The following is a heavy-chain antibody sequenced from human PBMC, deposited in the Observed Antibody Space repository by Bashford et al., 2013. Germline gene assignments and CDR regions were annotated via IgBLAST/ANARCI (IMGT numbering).Heavy chain of an antibody. V-gene: IGHV1-69*06. CDR1: EGTFSTYG. J-gene: IGHJ4*02. D-gene: IGHD6-13*01. Sequence: SVKVSCKASEGTFSTYGISWVRQAPGQGLEWMGGIVPMFGSKNYAQKFQGRVTITADKFMSTAYMELNKLRSEDTAVYYCARVGRHIAAASFFDYWGQGTLVTVSS. CDR3: ARVGRHIAAASFFDY. CDR2: IVPMFGSK.